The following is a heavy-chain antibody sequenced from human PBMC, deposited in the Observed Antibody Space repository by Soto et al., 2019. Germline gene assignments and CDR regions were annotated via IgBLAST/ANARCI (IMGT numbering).Heavy chain of an antibody. CDR3: ARDWYYDFWSGYFDY. CDR1: GFTFSSYA. D-gene: IGHD3-3*01. J-gene: IGHJ4*02. V-gene: IGHV3-30-3*01. CDR2: RSYDGSRK. Sequence: PWGSLRLSCAASGFTFSSYAMHWVRQGPGKGLGWVSVRSYDGSRKYYEDSVKGRFTISRDNSKNTLYLQMNSLRAEDTAVYYCARDWYYDFWSGYFDYWGQGTLVTVSS.